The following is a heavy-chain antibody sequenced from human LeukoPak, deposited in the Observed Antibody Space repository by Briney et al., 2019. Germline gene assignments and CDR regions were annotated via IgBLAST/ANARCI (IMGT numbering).Heavy chain of an antibody. Sequence: SETLSLTCTVSGGSISSYYWSWIRQPPGEGLEWIGYIYTSGSTDYNPSLKSRVTISVDTFKNQFSLKLSAVTAADTAVYYCARKKSGYANYSFDYGGQGPLATVSS. CDR2: IYTSGST. J-gene: IGHJ4*02. D-gene: IGHD5-18*01. V-gene: IGHV4-4*08. CDR3: ARKKSGYANYSFDY. CDR1: GGSISSYY.